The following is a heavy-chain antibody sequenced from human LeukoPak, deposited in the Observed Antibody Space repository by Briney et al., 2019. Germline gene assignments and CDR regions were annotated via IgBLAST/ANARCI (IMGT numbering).Heavy chain of an antibody. J-gene: IGHJ4*02. D-gene: IGHD6-19*01. Sequence: GGSLRLSCAASGFTFSSYGMHWVRQAPGKGLEWVAVISYDGSKKYYADSVKGRFTISRDNSENTLYLRVNSLRAEDTAVYYCARDPRGIAVAGYLDFWGQGTLVSVPP. V-gene: IGHV3-30*03. CDR2: ISYDGSKK. CDR3: ARDPRGIAVAGYLDF. CDR1: GFTFSSYG.